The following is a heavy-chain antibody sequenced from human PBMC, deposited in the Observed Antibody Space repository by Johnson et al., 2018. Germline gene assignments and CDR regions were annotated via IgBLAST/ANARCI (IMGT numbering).Heavy chain of an antibody. Sequence: QVQLVESGGGVVQPGRSLRLSCAASGFTFRSYGMHWVRQAPGKGLEWVAVISYDGSNKYYADSVKGRFTISRDNAKNSLYLQMKSLRAEDTAVYYGTTAPIRTMGSWYREVWGQGTTVTVSS. V-gene: IGHV3-30*03. J-gene: IGHJ6*02. D-gene: IGHD3-10*01. CDR2: ISYDGSNK. CDR3: TTAPIRTMGSWYREV. CDR1: GFTFRSYG.